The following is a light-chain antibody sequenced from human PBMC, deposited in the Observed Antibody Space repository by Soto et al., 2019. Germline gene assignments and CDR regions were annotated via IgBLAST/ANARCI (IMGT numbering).Light chain of an antibody. CDR2: DVS. Sequence: LTQPASVSGSPGQSITISCTGTDSDVGGYNYVSWYQQHPGKAPKLMISDVSNRPSGVSNRFSGSKSGNTASLTISGLQAEDEADYYCSSFSSSSTLFGTGTKVTVL. CDR3: SSFSSSSTL. CDR1: DSDVGGYNY. V-gene: IGLV2-14*01. J-gene: IGLJ1*01.